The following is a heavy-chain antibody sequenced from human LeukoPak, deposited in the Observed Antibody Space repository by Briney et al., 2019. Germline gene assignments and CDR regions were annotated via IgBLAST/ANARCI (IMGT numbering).Heavy chain of an antibody. CDR1: GGSIIRSSYY. J-gene: IGHJ3*02. Sequence: SETLSLTCTVFGGSIIRSSYYWGWIRQPPGKGLELIASIYYSGTTYYNPSLKSRVTIHVDTSKNEFSLKLNSVTAADTAVYSCASHSVPNAFDIWGQGKMVTVSS. CDR3: ASHSVPNAFDI. CDR2: IYYSGTT. V-gene: IGHV4-39*01. D-gene: IGHD1-1*01.